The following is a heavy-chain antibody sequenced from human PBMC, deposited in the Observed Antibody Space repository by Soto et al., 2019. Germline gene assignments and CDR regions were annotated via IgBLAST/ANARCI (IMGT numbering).Heavy chain of an antibody. J-gene: IGHJ4*01. CDR1: GFTFSSYA. V-gene: IGHV3-30-3*01. CDR3: TRRGLSWNHGDFDN. D-gene: IGHD1-1*01. CDR2: ISYDGSNK. Sequence: GGSLRLSCAASGFTFSSYAMHWVRQAPGKGLEWVAVISYDGSNKYYADSVKGRFTISRDNSKNTLYLQMNSLRAEDTAVYYCTRRGLSWNHGDFDNWGQGTLVTVSS.